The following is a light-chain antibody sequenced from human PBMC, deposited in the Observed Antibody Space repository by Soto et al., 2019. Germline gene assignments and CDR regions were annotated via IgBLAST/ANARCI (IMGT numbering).Light chain of an antibody. Sequence: EIVMTQSPATLSVSPGERATLSCRASQSVSANLAWYQQKPGQAPRLLISGASTRATGIPARFSGSGSGTDFTLTISSLQSEDFAVYYCQQYKNWPPYTFGQGTKVDIK. CDR3: QQYKNWPPYT. V-gene: IGKV3-15*01. J-gene: IGKJ2*01. CDR1: QSVSAN. CDR2: GAS.